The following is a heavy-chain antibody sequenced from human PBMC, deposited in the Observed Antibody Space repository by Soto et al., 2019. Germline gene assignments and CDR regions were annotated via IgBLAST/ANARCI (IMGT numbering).Heavy chain of an antibody. D-gene: IGHD1-26*01. CDR1: GGTISSWY. J-gene: IGHJ4*02. V-gene: IGHV4-59*08. CDR3: GRGYGSPIDY. Sequence: PSETLSLTCTVSGGTISSWYWSWIRQPPGKGLEWIGYIYYSGSTNCNPSLKSRVTISVATPKNQFSLKLSSVTAADTAVYYCGRGYGSPIDYWGQETLVTVSS. CDR2: IYYSGST.